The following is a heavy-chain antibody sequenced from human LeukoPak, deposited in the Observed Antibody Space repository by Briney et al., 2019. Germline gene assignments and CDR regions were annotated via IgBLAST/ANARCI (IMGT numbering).Heavy chain of an antibody. D-gene: IGHD3-10*01. CDR1: GFTFSSYC. CDR2: INEHGSIT. J-gene: IGHJ4*02. CDR3: ARDVAGSGSL. V-gene: IGHV3-74*01. Sequence: GGSLRLSCAASGFTFSSYCMHWVRQAPGKGLVWVARINEHGSITDYADSVKDRFTVSRDNAWNTLYLQMNSLRAEDTAVYYCARDVAGSGSLWGQGTLITVSS.